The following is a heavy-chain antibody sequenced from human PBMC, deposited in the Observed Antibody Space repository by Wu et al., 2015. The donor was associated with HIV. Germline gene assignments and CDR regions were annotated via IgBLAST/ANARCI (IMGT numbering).Heavy chain of an antibody. Sequence: QVHLVQSGAEVKKPGASVKVACQTSGYIFTTKYIHWVRQAPGQGLEWMGIINPGGGSPNYAQKFQDRVIMTRDTSTSTVYMELRSLRFEDTAVYYCARPYSLYSSSPMGYWGQGTLVTVSS. CDR1: GYIFTTKY. V-gene: IGHV1-46*01. J-gene: IGHJ4*02. CDR2: INPGGGSP. D-gene: IGHD6-6*01. CDR3: ARPYSLYSSSPMGY.